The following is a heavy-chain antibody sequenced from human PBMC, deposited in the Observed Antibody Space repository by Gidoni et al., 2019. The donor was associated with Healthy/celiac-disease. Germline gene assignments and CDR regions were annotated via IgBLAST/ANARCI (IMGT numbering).Heavy chain of an antibody. CDR1: GFTFSSYA. V-gene: IGHV3-23*01. J-gene: IGHJ4*02. Sequence: EVQLLESGGGLVQPGGSLRLSCAASGFTFSSYAMSWVRQAPGKGLEWVSAISGSGGSTYYADSVKGRFTISRDNSKNTLNLQMNSLRAEDTAVYYCAKVPYSYGYSNYAFDYWGQGTLVTVSS. CDR3: AKVPYSYGYSNYAFDY. CDR2: ISGSGGST. D-gene: IGHD5-18*01.